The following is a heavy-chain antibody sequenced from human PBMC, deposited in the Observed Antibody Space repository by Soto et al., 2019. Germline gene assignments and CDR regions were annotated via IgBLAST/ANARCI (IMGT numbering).Heavy chain of an antibody. V-gene: IGHV1-69*12. CDR3: ARDKIEGGWFDP. Sequence: QVQLVQSGAEVKKPGSSVKVSCKASGGTFSSYAISWVRQAPGQGLEWMGGIIPIFGTANYAQKFQGRVTLTADEFTSTAYMELSSLKSEDTAVYYCARDKIEGGWFDPWGQGTLVIVSS. CDR1: GGTFSSYA. J-gene: IGHJ5*02. CDR2: IIPIFGTA.